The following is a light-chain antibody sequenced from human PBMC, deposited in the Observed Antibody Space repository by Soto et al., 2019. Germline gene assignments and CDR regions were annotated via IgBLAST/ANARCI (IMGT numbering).Light chain of an antibody. V-gene: IGKV3-20*01. CDR1: QSIISNF. CDR2: DSS. J-gene: IGKJ2*01. Sequence: EIVLTQSPGPLSLSPGETASLSCWASQSIISNFLAWHQQRRGQPPRLLIYDSSRRASGIPARFTGSGSGTAFTLTISRVEPEDSAVYYCQQTFHSPRTFGQGTRLEI. CDR3: QQTFHSPRT.